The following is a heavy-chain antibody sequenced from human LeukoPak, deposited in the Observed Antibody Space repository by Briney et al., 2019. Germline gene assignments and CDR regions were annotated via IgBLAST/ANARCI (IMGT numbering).Heavy chain of an antibody. CDR3: ARDGSGSPDC. Sequence: PGGSLRLSCEASGFALRDYYMGWIRQAPGKGLEWVSYLSSSGSITYYADSVKGRFTTSRDNAKNTLYLQLQSLRVEDTAVYYCARDGSGSPDCWGQGTLVTVSS. CDR1: GFALRDYY. CDR2: LSSSGSIT. V-gene: IGHV3-11*01. D-gene: IGHD1-26*01. J-gene: IGHJ4*02.